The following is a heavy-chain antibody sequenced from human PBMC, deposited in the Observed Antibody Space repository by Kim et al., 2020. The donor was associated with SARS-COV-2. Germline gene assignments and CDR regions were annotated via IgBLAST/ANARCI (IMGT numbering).Heavy chain of an antibody. D-gene: IGHD6-6*01. CDR1: GFTFSSYA. CDR2: ISYDGSNK. CDR3: ARSSIAARPSSLDY. Sequence: GGSLRLSCAASGFTFSSYAMHWVRQAPGKGLEWVAVISYDGSNKYYADSVKGRFTISRDNSKNTLYLQMNSLRAEDTAVYYCARSSIAARPSSLDYWGQGTLVTVSS. V-gene: IGHV3-30-3*01. J-gene: IGHJ4*02.